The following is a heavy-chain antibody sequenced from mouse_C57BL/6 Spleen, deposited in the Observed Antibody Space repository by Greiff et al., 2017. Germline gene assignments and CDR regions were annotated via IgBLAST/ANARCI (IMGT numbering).Heavy chain of an antibody. CDR2: IDPSDSET. D-gene: IGHD2-4*01. CDR1: GYTFTSYW. CDR3: ARSMITNWYFDV. Sequence: QVQLQQPGAELVRPGSSVKLSCKASGYTFTSYWMHWVKQRPIQGLEWIGNIDPSDSETHYNQKFKDKATLTVDKSSSTAYMQLSSLTSEDSAVCYSARSMITNWYFDVWGTGTTVTVSS. J-gene: IGHJ1*03. V-gene: IGHV1-52*01.